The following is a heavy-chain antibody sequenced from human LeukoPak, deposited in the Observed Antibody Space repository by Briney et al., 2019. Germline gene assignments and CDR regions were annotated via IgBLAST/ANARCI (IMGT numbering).Heavy chain of an antibody. D-gene: IGHD6-19*01. Sequence: ASVKVSCKASGGTFSSYAISWVRQAPGQGLEWMGGIIPTFGTANYAQKFQGRVTITADKSTSTAYMELSSLRSDDTAVYYCARDGAAVAIDAFDIWGQGTMVTVSS. CDR2: IIPTFGTA. V-gene: IGHV1-69*06. CDR1: GGTFSSYA. CDR3: ARDGAAVAIDAFDI. J-gene: IGHJ3*02.